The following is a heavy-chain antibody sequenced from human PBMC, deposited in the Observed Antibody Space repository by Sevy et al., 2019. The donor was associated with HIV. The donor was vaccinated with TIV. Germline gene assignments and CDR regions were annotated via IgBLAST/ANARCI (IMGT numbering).Heavy chain of an antibody. D-gene: IGHD4-17*01. V-gene: IGHV3-21*01. J-gene: IGHJ3*02. CDR2: ISSSSSYI. CDR3: ARYGDTYDAFDI. Sequence: GGSLRLSCAASGFTFSSYSMNWVRQAPGKGLEWVSSISSSSSYIYYADSVKGRFTISRDNAKNSLYLQMNSLRAEDTAVYYCARYGDTYDAFDIWGQGTMVTASS. CDR1: GFTFSSYS.